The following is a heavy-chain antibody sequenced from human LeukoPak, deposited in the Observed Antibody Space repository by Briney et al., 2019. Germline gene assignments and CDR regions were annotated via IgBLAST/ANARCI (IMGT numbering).Heavy chain of an antibody. Sequence: GGSLRLSCAASGFTFSSYAMSWVRQAPGKGLEWVSAISGSGGSTYYADSVKGRFTISRDNSKNTLYLQMNSLRAEDTAVYYWAKGGRWATIFGVVPKGHRNNWFDPWGQGTLATVPS. CDR1: GFTFSSYA. J-gene: IGHJ5*02. CDR3: AKGGRWATIFGVVPKGHRNNWFDP. D-gene: IGHD3-3*01. CDR2: ISGSGGST. V-gene: IGHV3-23*01.